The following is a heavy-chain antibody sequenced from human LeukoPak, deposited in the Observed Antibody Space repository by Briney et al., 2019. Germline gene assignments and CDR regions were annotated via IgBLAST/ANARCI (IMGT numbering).Heavy chain of an antibody. CDR1: GGSISSSSYY. CDR3: ARQVEYSSSSGAYYYYYMDV. V-gene: IGHV4-39*01. Sequence: SGTLSLTCTVSGGSISSSSYYWGWIRQPPGKGLEWIGSIYYSGSTYYNPSLKSRVTISVDTSKNQFSLKLSSVTAADTAVYYCARQVEYSSSSGAYYYYYMDVWGKGTTVTVSS. CDR2: IYYSGST. J-gene: IGHJ6*03. D-gene: IGHD6-6*01.